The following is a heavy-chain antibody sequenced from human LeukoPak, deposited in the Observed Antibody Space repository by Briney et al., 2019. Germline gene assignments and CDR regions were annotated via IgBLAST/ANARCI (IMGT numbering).Heavy chain of an antibody. CDR1: GYSISSGYY. J-gene: IGHJ5*02. CDR3: ARGGRPPPHIVVVPAAENNWFDP. CDR2: IYHSGST. D-gene: IGHD2-2*01. Sequence: SETLSLTCAVSGYSISSGYYWGWIRQPPGKGLEWIGSIYHSGSTYYNPSLKSRVTTSVDTSKNQFSLKLSSVTAADTAVYYCARGGRPPPHIVVVPAAENNWFDPWGQGTLVTVSS. V-gene: IGHV4-38-2*01.